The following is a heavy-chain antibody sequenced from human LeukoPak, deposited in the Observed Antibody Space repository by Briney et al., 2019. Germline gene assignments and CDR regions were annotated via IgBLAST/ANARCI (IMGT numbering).Heavy chain of an antibody. J-gene: IGHJ5*02. Sequence: PGGSLRLSCAASGFTFSSYEMNWVRQAPGKGLEWVAVISYDGSNKYYADSVKGRFTISRDNSKNTLYLQMNSLRAEDTAVYYCAKFGGYSSSSGWFDPWGQGTLVTVSS. D-gene: IGHD6-6*01. CDR3: AKFGGYSSSSGWFDP. CDR2: ISYDGSNK. CDR1: GFTFSSYE. V-gene: IGHV3-30*18.